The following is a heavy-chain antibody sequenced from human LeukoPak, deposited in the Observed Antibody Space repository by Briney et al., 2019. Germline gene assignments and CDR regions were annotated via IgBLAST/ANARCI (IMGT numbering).Heavy chain of an antibody. D-gene: IGHD2-15*01. CDR3: AKVLPPGRIRFYSYYMDV. CDR1: GFTFSSYG. V-gene: IGHV3-30*02. Sequence: GGSLRLYCATTGFTFSSYGRHRVRQTTGKRPKRGAIILHDGNNEYYAASAKGRFTISRDKTKHTLSLQMNGLRVEDTAVYYCAKVLPPGRIRFYSYYMDVWGKGTTVTVS. J-gene: IGHJ6*03. CDR2: ILHDGNNE.